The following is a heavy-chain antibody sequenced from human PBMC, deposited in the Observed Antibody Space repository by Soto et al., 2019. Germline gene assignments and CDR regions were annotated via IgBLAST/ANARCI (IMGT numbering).Heavy chain of an antibody. CDR1: GLTFSIYA. J-gene: IGHJ4*02. CDR3: ARTDKFNSHSSGWANRFDY. V-gene: IGHV3-23*01. CDR2: LTSGGGS. Sequence: PGVSLGRSFAASGLTFSIYAITCVCQAPGKGLEWVSTLTSGGGSYYGDTVRGRFTISRDNSKSTLYLQMNSLRAEDTAVYYCARTDKFNSHSSGWANRFDYWGQGTLVTVSS. D-gene: IGHD6-19*01.